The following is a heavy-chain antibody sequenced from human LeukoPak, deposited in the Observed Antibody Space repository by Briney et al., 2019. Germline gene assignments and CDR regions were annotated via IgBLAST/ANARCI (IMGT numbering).Heavy chain of an antibody. CDR3: AKGRTSGGSCCSDY. CDR2: ISGYNGNT. V-gene: IGHV1-18*01. D-gene: IGHD2-15*01. J-gene: IGHJ4*02. Sequence: GASVKVSCKASGYTYTSYGISWVRQAPGQGLEWMGWISGYNGNTNYAQKVQGRVTMTTDTSTSTAYMEVRGLRSDDTAVYYCAKGRTSGGSCCSDYWGQGTLVTVSS. CDR1: GYTYTSYG.